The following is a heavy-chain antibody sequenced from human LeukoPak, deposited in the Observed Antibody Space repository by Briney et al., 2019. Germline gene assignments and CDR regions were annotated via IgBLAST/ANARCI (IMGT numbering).Heavy chain of an antibody. Sequence: ASVKVSCKASGGTFSSYAISWVRQAPGQGLEWMGGIIPIFGTANYAQKLQGRVTMTTDTSTSTAYMELRSLRSDDTAVYYCARSDYYGSGSYYLYWGQGTLVTVSS. J-gene: IGHJ4*02. D-gene: IGHD3-10*01. CDR2: IIPIFGTA. CDR3: ARSDYYGSGSYYLY. CDR1: GGTFSSYA. V-gene: IGHV1-69*05.